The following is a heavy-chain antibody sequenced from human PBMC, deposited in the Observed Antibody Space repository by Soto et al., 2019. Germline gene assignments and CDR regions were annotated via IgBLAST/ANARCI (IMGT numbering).Heavy chain of an antibody. CDR1: GFTFISSG. D-gene: IGHD5-12*01. Sequence: AIGHCSAAAGFTFISSGIRLVRKAQGKGLEWVAVISYDGSNEYYADSVKGRFTISRDNSKNTLYLQMNSLRAEDTAVYYCAKDGRDGYIGRDLDYCGQATLVTGSS. CDR2: ISYDGSNE. CDR3: AKDGRDGYIGRDLDY. J-gene: IGHJ4*02. V-gene: IGHV3-30*18.